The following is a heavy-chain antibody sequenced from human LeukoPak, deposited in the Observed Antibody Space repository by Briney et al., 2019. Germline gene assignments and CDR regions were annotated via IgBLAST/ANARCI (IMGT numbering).Heavy chain of an antibody. CDR1: GGTFSSYA. D-gene: IGHD1-26*01. CDR3: ARVRLSGSPTDGY. Sequence: SVKVSCKASGGTFSSYAISWVRQAPGQGLEWMGRIIPILGIANYAQKLQGRVTMTTDTSTSTAYMELRSLRSDDTAVYYCARVRLSGSPTDGYWGQGTLVTVSS. J-gene: IGHJ4*02. CDR2: IIPILGIA. V-gene: IGHV1-69*04.